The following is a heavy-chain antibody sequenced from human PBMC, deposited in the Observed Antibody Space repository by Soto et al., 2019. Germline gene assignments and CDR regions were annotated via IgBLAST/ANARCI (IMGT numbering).Heavy chain of an antibody. CDR2: IYYSGST. CDR1: GGTVSSGSYY. D-gene: IGHD6-25*01. V-gene: IGHV4-61*01. J-gene: IGHJ3*02. CDR3: ARDMGSASTYNDAFDI. Sequence: SETLSLTCTVSGGTVSSGSYYWSWIRQPPGKGLEWIGYIYYSGSTNYNPSLKSRVTISVDTSKNQFSLKLSSVTAADTAVYYCARDMGSASTYNDAFDICGQGTIVTLSS.